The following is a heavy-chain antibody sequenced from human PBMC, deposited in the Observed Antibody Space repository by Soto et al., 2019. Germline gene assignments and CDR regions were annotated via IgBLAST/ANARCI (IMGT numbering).Heavy chain of an antibody. CDR2: INHSGST. V-gene: IGHV4-34*01. CDR3: ARGLWFGNRNYFDF. D-gene: IGHD3-10*01. Sequence: LPETLSLTCAVYGGSFSGYYWSWIRQPPGKGLEWIGEINHSGSTNYNPSLKSRVTISVDNSKNTVYLQMNNLRAEDTAIYYCARGLWFGNRNYFDFWGQGTLVTVSS. CDR1: GGSFSGYY. J-gene: IGHJ4*02.